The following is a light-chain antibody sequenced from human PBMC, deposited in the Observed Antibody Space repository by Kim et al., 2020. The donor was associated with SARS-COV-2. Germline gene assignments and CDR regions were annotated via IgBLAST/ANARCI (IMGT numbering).Light chain of an antibody. CDR2: EDN. V-gene: IGLV6-57*03. CDR1: SGSIASNY. J-gene: IGLJ3*02. Sequence: KQVTISCTRSSGSIASNYVQWYQQRPGSAPTTVIYEDNQRSSGVPDRFSGSIDSSSNSASLTISGLKTEDEADYYCQSYDSSNPWVFGGGTQLTVL. CDR3: QSYDSSNPWV.